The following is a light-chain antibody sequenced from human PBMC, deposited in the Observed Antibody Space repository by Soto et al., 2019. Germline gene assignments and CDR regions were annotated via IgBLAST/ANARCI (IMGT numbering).Light chain of an antibody. V-gene: IGLV6-57*04. CDR3: QSYDDSYVV. CDR2: EDN. J-gene: IGLJ2*01. Sequence: KFMLTQPHSVSESPGKTVTISCTRSSGSIASNYVQWYQQRPGSAPTTVIYEDNQRPSGVPDRFSGSIDSSSNSASLTISGLKTEDEADYYCQSYDDSYVVFGGGTKLTVL. CDR1: SGSIASNY.